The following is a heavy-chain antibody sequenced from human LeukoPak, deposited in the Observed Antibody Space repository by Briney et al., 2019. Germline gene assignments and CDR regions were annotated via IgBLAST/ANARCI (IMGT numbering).Heavy chain of an antibody. CDR2: INHSGST. V-gene: IGHV4-34*01. CDR3: ANAPYFDY. J-gene: IGHJ4*02. Sequence: TSETLSLTCAVYGGSFSGYYWSWIRQPPGKGLEWIGEINHSGSTNYNPSLKSRVTISVDTSKNQFSLKLSSVTAADTAVYYCANAPYFDYWGQGTLVTVSS. CDR1: GGSFSGYY.